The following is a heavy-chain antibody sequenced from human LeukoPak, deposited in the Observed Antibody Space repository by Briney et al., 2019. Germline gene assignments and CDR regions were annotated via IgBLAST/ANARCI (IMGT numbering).Heavy chain of an antibody. CDR1: GYTFTGYY. CDR3: ARSRKQQLVYPNWFDP. V-gene: IGHV1-2*02. CDR2: INPNSGGT. Sequence: GASVKVSCKASGYTFTGYYMHWVRQAPGQGLEWMGWINPNSGGTNYAQKFQGRVTMARDMSISTAYMELSRLRSDDTAVYYCARSRKQQLVYPNWFDPWGQGTLVTVSS. D-gene: IGHD6-13*01. J-gene: IGHJ5*02.